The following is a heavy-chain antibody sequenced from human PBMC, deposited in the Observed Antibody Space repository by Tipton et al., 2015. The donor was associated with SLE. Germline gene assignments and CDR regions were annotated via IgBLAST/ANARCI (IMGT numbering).Heavy chain of an antibody. CDR1: GGSISSSSYY. V-gene: IGHV4-39*07. CDR2: IYYSGST. D-gene: IGHD6-13*01. CDR3: ARVGDEAAAALGY. J-gene: IGHJ4*02. Sequence: LRLSCTVSGGSISSSSYYWGWIRQPPGKGLEWIGSIYYSGSTYYNPSLKSQVTISVDTSKNQFSLKLSSVTAADTAVYYCARVGDEAAAALGYWGQGTLVTVSS.